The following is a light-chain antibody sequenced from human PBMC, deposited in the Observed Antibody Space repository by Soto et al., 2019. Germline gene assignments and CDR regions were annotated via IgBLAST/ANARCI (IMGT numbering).Light chain of an antibody. CDR1: QTINSN. CDR3: QQRSNWPIT. J-gene: IGKJ5*01. CDR2: GAS. V-gene: IGKV3-15*01. Sequence: EVVLTQSPATQSVSPGERATLSCRASQTINSNLAWYQQKPGQAPRLLIYGASTRATGIPARFSGSGSGTEFTLTISSLQSEDFAVYYCQQRSNWPITFGQGTRLEIK.